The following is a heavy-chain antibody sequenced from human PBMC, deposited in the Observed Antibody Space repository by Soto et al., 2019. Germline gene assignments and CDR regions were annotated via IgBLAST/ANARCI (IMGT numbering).Heavy chain of an antibody. CDR3: AREGNLGRWLQPLDF. Sequence: SETLSLTCAVYGGSFSGYYWTWIRQPPGTGLEWIGEINHSGSTNYNPSLKSRVTIPVDTSKNQFSLRLISVTAADTAKYFCAREGNLGRWLQPLDFWGQGTLVT. J-gene: IGHJ4*02. CDR2: INHSGST. V-gene: IGHV4-34*01. CDR1: GGSFSGYY. D-gene: IGHD5-12*01.